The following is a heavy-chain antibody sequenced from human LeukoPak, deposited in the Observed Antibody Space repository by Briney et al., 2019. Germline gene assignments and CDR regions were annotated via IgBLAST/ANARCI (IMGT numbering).Heavy chain of an antibody. CDR1: GFTFSSYW. CDR3: ARLDYGDYNYYFDY. V-gene: IGHV3-7*04. D-gene: IGHD4-17*01. CDR2: IKQDGSEK. Sequence: GGSLRLSCAASGFTFSSYWMSWVRQAPGKGLEWVANIKQDGSEKYYVDSVKGRFTISRDNAKNSLYLQMNSLRAEDTAVYYCARLDYGDYNYYFDYWGQGTLVTVSS. J-gene: IGHJ4*02.